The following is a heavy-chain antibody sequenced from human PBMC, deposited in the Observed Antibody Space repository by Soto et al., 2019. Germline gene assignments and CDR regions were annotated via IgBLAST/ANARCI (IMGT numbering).Heavy chain of an antibody. J-gene: IGHJ4*02. D-gene: IGHD3-3*01. CDR3: NTYPDFWGGHTPL. Sequence: EVQLVESGGGLVKPGGSLRLSCAASGFSISNAWMHWVRQAPGKGLEWVGRVKSKADGGTADYAAPVKGRFTISRDDSKNTQYLQRNSLKMEETAVYYCNTYPDFWGGHTPLWGQGTLVTVSS. CDR1: GFSISNAW. V-gene: IGHV3-15*07. CDR2: VKSKADGGTA.